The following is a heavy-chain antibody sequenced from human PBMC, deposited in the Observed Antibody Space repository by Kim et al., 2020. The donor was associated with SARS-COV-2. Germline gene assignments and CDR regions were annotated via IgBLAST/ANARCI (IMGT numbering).Heavy chain of an antibody. CDR2: IYPGDSDT. V-gene: IGHV5-51*01. CDR1: GYSFTSYW. CDR3: ARLNPPLVTVNPLGDAFDI. Sequence: GESLKISCKGSGYSFTSYWIGWVRQMPGKGLEWMGIIYPGDSDTRYSPSFQGQVTISADKSISTAYLQWSSLKASDTAMYYCARLNPPLVTVNPLGDAFDIWGQGTMVTVSS. J-gene: IGHJ3*02. D-gene: IGHD4-4*01.